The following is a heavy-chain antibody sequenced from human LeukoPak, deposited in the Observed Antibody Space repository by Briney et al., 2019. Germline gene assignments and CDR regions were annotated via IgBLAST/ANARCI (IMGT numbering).Heavy chain of an antibody. V-gene: IGHV5-51*01. CDR1: GYSFTSYW. Sequence: GESLKISCKGAGYSFTSYWIGWVRQMPGKGLEWMGTIYLGDSVTRYSPSFQGQVTLPADKSINHAYLQWSSLKASDTAMYYCTRRGQIAAAGSLWFDPWGQGTLVTVSS. CDR3: TRRGQIAAAGSLWFDP. J-gene: IGHJ5*02. CDR2: IYLGDSVT. D-gene: IGHD6-13*01.